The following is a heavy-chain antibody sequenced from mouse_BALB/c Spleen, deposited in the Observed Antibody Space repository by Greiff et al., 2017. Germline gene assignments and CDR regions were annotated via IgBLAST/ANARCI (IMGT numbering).Heavy chain of an antibody. J-gene: IGHJ2*01. CDR2: ISTYYGNT. Sequence: VKLMESGPELVRPGVSVKISCKGSGYTFTDYAMHWVKQSHAKSLEWIGVISTYYGNTNYNQKFKGKATMTVDKSSSTAYMELARLTSEDSAIYYCARSGGDYGFDYWGQGTTLTVSS. CDR3: ARSGGDYGFDY. CDR1: GYTFTDYA. D-gene: IGHD1-1*01. V-gene: IGHV1-67*01.